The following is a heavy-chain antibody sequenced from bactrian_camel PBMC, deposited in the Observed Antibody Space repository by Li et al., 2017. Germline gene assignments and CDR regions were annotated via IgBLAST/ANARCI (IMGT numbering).Heavy chain of an antibody. V-gene: IGHV3S56*01. CDR3: AAGWLRYYSDEGAVFKEMGAFNY. CDR1: GDTYMYNG. CDR2: IYGNGRT. D-gene: IGHD2*01. J-gene: IGHJ4*01. Sequence: VQLVESGGGTVPAGGSLRLSCVASGDTYMYNGVGWFRQGPGKEREGVALIYGNGRTCYDNSVKGRFNISQDAAKNTVFLQMSSLTYEDTAMCYCAAGWLRYYSDEGAVFKEMGAFNYWGQGTRVTVS.